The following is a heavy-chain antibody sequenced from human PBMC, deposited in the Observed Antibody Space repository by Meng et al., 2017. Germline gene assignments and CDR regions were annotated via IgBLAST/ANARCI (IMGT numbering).Heavy chain of an antibody. J-gene: IGHJ3*02. CDR2: IYPGDSDT. CDR3: ARRMLTGYYKHAFVI. Sequence: NVACKGSGYSFTSYWIGWVRQMPGKGLEWMGIIYPGDSDTRYSPSFQGQVTISADKSSSTAYLQWSSLKASDTAMYYCARRMLTGYYKHAFVIWGQGTMVTVSS. CDR1: GYSFTSYW. V-gene: IGHV5-51*01. D-gene: IGHD3-9*01.